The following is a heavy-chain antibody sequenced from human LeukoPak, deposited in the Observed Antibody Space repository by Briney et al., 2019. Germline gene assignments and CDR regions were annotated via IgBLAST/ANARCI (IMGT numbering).Heavy chain of an antibody. CDR2: INHSVST. CDR1: GGSFSVYY. D-gene: IGHD1-26*01. Sequence: PSETLSLTCAVYGGSFSVYYWSWIRQPPGKGLEWIGEINHSVSTNYNPSLKSRVTISVDTSKNQSSLKLSSVTAADTAVYYCARWEGGSYYDFDYWGQGTLVTVSS. J-gene: IGHJ4*02. CDR3: ARWEGGSYYDFDY. V-gene: IGHV4-34*01.